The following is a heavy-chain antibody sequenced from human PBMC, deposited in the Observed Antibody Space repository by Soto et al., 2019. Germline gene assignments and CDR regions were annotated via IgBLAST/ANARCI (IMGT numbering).Heavy chain of an antibody. CDR2: ISYSGST. CDR1: GGSVSGYF. V-gene: IGHV4-59*02. CDR3: ARDGATTGSVYLDY. D-gene: IGHD1-1*01. J-gene: IGHJ4*02. Sequence: QVQLQESGPGLVKPSETLSLTCTVSGGSVSGYFWTWFRQPPGKGLEWIGYISYSGSTNYNSSLKSRVTMSMDTARNQCSLRLTSVSAADTAVYYCARDGATTGSVYLDYWGQGTLVTVSS.